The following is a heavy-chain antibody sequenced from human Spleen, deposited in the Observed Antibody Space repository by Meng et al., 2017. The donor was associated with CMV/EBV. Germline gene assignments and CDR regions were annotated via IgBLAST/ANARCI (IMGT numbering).Heavy chain of an antibody. CDR2: INHSGST. J-gene: IGHJ6*02. Sequence: GSLRLSCAGSGFTFSRYNMNWVRQAPGRGLEWIGEINHSGSTNYNPSLKSRVTISVDTSKNQFSLKLSSVTAADTAVYYCARGPRGYYYGMDVWGQGTTVTVSS. D-gene: IGHD3-10*01. V-gene: IGHV4-34*01. CDR1: GFTFSRYN. CDR3: ARGPRGYYYGMDV.